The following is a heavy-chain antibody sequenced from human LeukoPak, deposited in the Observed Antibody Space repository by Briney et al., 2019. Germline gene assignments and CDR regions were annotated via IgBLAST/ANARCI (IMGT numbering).Heavy chain of an antibody. V-gene: IGHV3-30-3*01. CDR3: ARDAGYYDSSGYPDY. J-gene: IGHJ4*02. CDR1: GFTFSSYA. CDR2: ISYDGSNK. Sequence: GGSLRLSCAASGFTFSSYAMHWVRQAPGKGLEWVAVISYDGSNKYYADSVKGRFTISRDNSKNTLYLQMNSLRAEDTAVYYCARDAGYYDSSGYPDYWGQGTLVTVSS. D-gene: IGHD3-22*01.